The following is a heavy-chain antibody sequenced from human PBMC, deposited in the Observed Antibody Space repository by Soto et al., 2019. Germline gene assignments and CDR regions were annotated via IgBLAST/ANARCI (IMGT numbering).Heavy chain of an antibody. V-gene: IGHV3-43*01. J-gene: IGHJ6*02. CDR2: ISWDGGST. D-gene: IGHD6-13*01. CDR1: GFTFDDYT. Sequence: PGGSLRLSCAASGFTFDDYTMHWVRQAPGKGLEWVSLISWDGGSTYYADSVKGRFTISRDNSKNSLYLQMNSLRTEDTALYYCAKDIGSGAAGVYYYYGMDVWGQGTTVTVSS. CDR3: AKDIGSGAAGVYYYYGMDV.